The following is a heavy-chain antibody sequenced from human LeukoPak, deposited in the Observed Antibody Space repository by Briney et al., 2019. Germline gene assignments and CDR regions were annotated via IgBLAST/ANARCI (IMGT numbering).Heavy chain of an antibody. Sequence: PSETLSLTCTVSGGSVSSGSYYWNWLRQPPGKGLEWIGEVSDGGGTDYNPSLKSRVTMSVDTSKNQFSLRLSSVTAADTAVYYCARGRDVGRSRGFIPYGMDVWGQGTTVIVSS. CDR1: GGSVSSGSYY. CDR2: VSDGGGT. J-gene: IGHJ6*02. D-gene: IGHD3-10*01. CDR3: ARGRDVGRSRGFIPYGMDV. V-gene: IGHV4-39*07.